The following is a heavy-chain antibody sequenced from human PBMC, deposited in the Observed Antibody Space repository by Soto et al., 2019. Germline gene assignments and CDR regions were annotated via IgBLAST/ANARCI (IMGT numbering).Heavy chain of an antibody. CDR1: GFTFSRYE. J-gene: IGHJ4*02. V-gene: IGHV3-13*01. CDR3: ARGGGSSSLFFGY. Sequence: GGSLRPSFEPSGFTFSRYEIHWVREATGKGLEWVSAIGTAGDTYYPGSVKGRFTISRENAKNSLYLQMNSLRAGDTAVYYCARGGGSSSLFFGYWGQGILVSDSS. D-gene: IGHD6-6*01. CDR2: IGTAGDT.